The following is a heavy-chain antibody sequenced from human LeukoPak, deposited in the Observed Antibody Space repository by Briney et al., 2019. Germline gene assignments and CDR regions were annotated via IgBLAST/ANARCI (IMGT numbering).Heavy chain of an antibody. Sequence: PGGSLRLSCAASGFTFSSYWMSWVRQAPGKGLEWVANIRQDGSEKYYVDSVKGRFTISRDNAKNSLYLQMNSLRAEDTAVYYCAKDTAGYYGSGSCSDYWGQGTLVTVSS. CDR1: GFTFSSYW. J-gene: IGHJ4*02. CDR3: AKDTAGYYGSGSCSDY. D-gene: IGHD3-10*01. V-gene: IGHV3-7*01. CDR2: IRQDGSEK.